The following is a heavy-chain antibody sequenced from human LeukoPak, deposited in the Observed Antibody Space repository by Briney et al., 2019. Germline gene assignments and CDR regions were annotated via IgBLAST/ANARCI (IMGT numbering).Heavy chain of an antibody. V-gene: IGHV3-48*03. CDR2: ISSSGSTI. J-gene: IGHJ6*02. CDR3: ARGYYYGMDV. Sequence: GGSLRLSCAASGFTFSSYEMNWVRQAPGKGLEWVSYISSSGSTIYYADSVKGRFTISRDNAKNSLYLQMNSLRAEDTAVYYCARGYYYGMDVWSQGTTVTVSS. CDR1: GFTFSSYE.